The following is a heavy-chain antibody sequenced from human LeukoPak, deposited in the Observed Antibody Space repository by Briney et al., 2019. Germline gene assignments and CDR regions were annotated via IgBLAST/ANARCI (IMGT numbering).Heavy chain of an antibody. V-gene: IGHV3-11*06. CDR2: ISSSSSYT. CDR3: ARDLAYAFDI. Sequence: GGSLRLSCAASGFTFGDYYMGWIRQAPGKGLEWVSHISSSSSYTKYADSVKGRFTISRDNARNSLYLQMNSLRDEDTAVYYCARDLAYAFDIWGLGTMVTVSS. CDR1: GFTFGDYY. J-gene: IGHJ3*02.